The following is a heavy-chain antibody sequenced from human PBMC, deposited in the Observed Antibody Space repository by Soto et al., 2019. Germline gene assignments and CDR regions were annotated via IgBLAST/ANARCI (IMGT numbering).Heavy chain of an antibody. V-gene: IGHV4-59*01. J-gene: IGHJ4*02. D-gene: IGHD3-16*01. CDR3: ARDGGRVGGFDY. Sequence: SETLSLTCSVSGGSISGNYWSWIRQPPGKGLEWIGYIHYSGTPNYNPSLRSRVTLSVDTSKNQFSLNLSSVTAADAAVYYCARDGGRVGGFDYWGQGTLVTVSS. CDR2: IHYSGTP. CDR1: GGSISGNY.